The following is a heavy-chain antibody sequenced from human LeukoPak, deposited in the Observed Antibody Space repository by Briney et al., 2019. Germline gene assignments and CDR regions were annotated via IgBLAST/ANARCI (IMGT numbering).Heavy chain of an antibody. V-gene: IGHV3-53*01. Sequence: GGSLRLSCAASGFSVSTTYMSWVRQTPEKGLQWVSVLYTGGGTDHADSVKGRFTISRDSSKNTLSLQMNNLRVEDTAIYYCTRSGYRHPYHFDSWGQGTLVIVSS. D-gene: IGHD3-22*01. CDR1: GFSVSTTY. J-gene: IGHJ4*02. CDR3: TRSGYRHPYHFDS. CDR2: LYTGGGT.